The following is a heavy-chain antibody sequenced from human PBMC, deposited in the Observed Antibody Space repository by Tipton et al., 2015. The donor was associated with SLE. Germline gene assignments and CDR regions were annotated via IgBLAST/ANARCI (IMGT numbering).Heavy chain of an antibody. Sequence: QLVQSGAEVKKPGESLKISCKGSGYSFTSYWIAWVRQMPGKGLEWMGFIYPGDSATRYIPSFQGQVTISVDKSISSAYLQWSSLMASDTAMYYCARPRATGGIGGFVISGQGIMVTV. CDR2: IYPGDSAT. CDR3: ARPRATGGIGGFVI. CDR1: GYSFTSYW. J-gene: IGHJ3*02. D-gene: IGHD6-13*01. V-gene: IGHV5-51*03.